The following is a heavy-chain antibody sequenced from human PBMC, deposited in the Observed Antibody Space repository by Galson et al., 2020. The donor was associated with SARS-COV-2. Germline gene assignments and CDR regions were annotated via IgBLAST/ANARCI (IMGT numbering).Heavy chain of an antibody. CDR2: ISSSGTNI. CDR3: ASPYLAAASFFGAFDL. CDR1: GFSFSDYE. J-gene: IGHJ3*01. V-gene: IGHV3-48*03. D-gene: IGHD6-13*01. Sequence: SLKISCAGPGFSFSDYEMNWVRHGPGKGQEWVSYISSSGTNIYYADSVKGRFTISRDNAKNSLYLQMTSLRAEDTAIYYCASPYLAAASFFGAFDLWGPGTMVTVSS.